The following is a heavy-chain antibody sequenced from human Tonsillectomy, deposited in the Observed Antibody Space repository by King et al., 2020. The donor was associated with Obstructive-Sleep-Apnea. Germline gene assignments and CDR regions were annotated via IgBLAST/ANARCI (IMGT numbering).Heavy chain of an antibody. J-gene: IGHJ4*02. D-gene: IGHD1-26*01. CDR2: ISSSSSYI. CDR1: GFTFSSYS. V-gene: IGHV3-21*01. CDR3: ARNLVGATPYFDY. Sequence: VQLVESGGGLVKPGGVLRLSFAASGFTFSSYSINWGRQAPGDGLEWVYSISSSSSYIYYADSVKGRFTIPRDNAKNSLNLQMNSLRAEDTAVYYCARNLVGATPYFDYWGQGTLVTVSS.